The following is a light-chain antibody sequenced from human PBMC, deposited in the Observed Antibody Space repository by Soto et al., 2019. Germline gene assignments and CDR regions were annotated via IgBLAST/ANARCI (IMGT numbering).Light chain of an antibody. V-gene: IGLV4-69*01. CDR1: SGHSSYA. CDR3: QTWGSGIRV. J-gene: IGLJ3*02. Sequence: QSVLTQSPSASASLGASVKLTCTLSSGHSSYAIAWHQQQPEKGPRYLMKLNSDGSHSKGDGIPDRFSGSSSGAERYLTISSLQYEEEDDYYCQTWGSGIRVFGKGTKLTVL. CDR2: LNSDGSH.